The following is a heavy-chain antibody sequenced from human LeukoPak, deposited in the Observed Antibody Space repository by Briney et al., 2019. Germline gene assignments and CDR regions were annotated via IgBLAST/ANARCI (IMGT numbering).Heavy chain of an antibody. CDR2: ISTYNGNT. J-gene: IGHJ4*02. CDR1: GYTFFTYG. V-gene: IGHV1-18*01. D-gene: IGHD4-23*01. Sequence: ASVKVSCKASGYTFFTYGVTWVRQAPGQGLEWMGWISTYNGNTIAQKFQGRVTLTTDTSTSTAYMELRNLRSDDTAVYYCARQYGDNSGSLDHWGQGTLVTVSS. CDR3: ARQYGDNSGSLDH.